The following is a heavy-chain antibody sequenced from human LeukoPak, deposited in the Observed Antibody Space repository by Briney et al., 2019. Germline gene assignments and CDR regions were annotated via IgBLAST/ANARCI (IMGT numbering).Heavy chain of an antibody. J-gene: IGHJ4*02. CDR1: GFTFSGYS. D-gene: IGHD4-17*01. CDR3: ATDLG. Sequence: PGGSLRLSCAASGFTFSGYSLSWVRQAPGKGLEWIASISAGGGYIYYADSLKGRVTISRDNAKNTVYLQMNSLRAEDTAVYYCATDLGWGQGTLVTVSS. CDR2: ISAGGGYI. V-gene: IGHV3-21*01.